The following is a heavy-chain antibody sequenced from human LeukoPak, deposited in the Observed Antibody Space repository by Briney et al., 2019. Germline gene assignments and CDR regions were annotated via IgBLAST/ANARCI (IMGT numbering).Heavy chain of an antibody. CDR2: IILIRGIA. Sequence: SVKVSCKASGGTFSSYTMSWVRQAPGQGLEWMGSIILIRGIANYAQQFQGRVTITADKSTSTAYMELSSLRSEDTAVYYCARDGGKVGIDYWGQGTLVTVSS. J-gene: IGHJ4*02. CDR3: ARDGGKVGIDY. D-gene: IGHD2-21*01. CDR1: GGTFSSYT. V-gene: IGHV1-69*04.